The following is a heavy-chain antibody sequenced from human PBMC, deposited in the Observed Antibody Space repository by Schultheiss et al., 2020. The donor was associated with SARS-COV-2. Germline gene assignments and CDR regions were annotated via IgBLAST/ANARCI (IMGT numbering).Heavy chain of an antibody. CDR3: ARVGSILPAAINYYYYYYMDV. CDR2: ISYDGSNK. J-gene: IGHJ6*03. Sequence: GGSLRLSCAASGFTFSSYAMHWVRQAPGKGLEWVAVISYDGSNKYYADSVKGRFTISRDNAKNSLYLQMNSLRAEDTAVYYCARVGSILPAAINYYYYYYMDVWGKGTTVTVSS. V-gene: IGHV3-30*07. CDR1: GFTFSSYA. D-gene: IGHD2-2*01.